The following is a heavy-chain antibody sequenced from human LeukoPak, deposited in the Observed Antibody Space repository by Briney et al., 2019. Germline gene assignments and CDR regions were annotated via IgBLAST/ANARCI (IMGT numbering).Heavy chain of an antibody. CDR1: GFTFSSYS. V-gene: IGHV3-21*04. CDR2: ISSSSSYI. CDR3: ARDTGSGHCSGNRCRAAFDV. J-gene: IGHJ3*01. Sequence: PGGSLRLSCAASGFTFSSYSMNWVRQAPGKGLEWVSSISSSSSYIYYADSVKGRFTISRDTPKNTLYLQMNSLRAEDTAAYYCARDTGSGHCSGNRCRAAFDVWGQGTMVTVSS. D-gene: IGHD2-15*01.